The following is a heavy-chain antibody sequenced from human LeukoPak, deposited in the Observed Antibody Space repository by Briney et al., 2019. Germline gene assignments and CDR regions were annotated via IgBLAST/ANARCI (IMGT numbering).Heavy chain of an antibody. CDR3: ARAGRSSGWLYYFDY. J-gene: IGHJ4*02. CDR1: GYTFTSYA. CDR2: INTNTGNP. V-gene: IGHV7-4-1*02. Sequence: GASVKVSCKASGYTFTSYAMNWVRQAPGQRLEWMGWINTNTGNPTYAQGFTGRFVFSLDTSVSTAYLQISSLKAEDTAVYYCARAGRSSGWLYYFDYWGQGTLVTVSS. D-gene: IGHD6-19*01.